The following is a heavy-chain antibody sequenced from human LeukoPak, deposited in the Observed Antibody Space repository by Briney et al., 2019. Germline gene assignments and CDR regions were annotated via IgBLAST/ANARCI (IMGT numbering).Heavy chain of an antibody. Sequence: SETLSLTCTVSSGSINSYYWNWIRQPPGKGLEWIGRIYSSGSTNYSPSLKSRVTISVDTSKNQFSLKLSSATAADTAVYYCAREGAVGVITLDDAFDIWGQGTMVTVSS. CDR2: IYSSGST. CDR1: SGSINSYY. J-gene: IGHJ3*02. V-gene: IGHV4-59*01. D-gene: IGHD3-16*02. CDR3: AREGAVGVITLDDAFDI.